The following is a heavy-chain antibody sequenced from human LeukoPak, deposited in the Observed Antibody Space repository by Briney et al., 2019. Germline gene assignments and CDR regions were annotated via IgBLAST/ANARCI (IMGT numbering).Heavy chain of an antibody. D-gene: IGHD6-13*01. J-gene: IGHJ4*02. CDR3: ARKGDSSSCFDY. Sequence: GGSLRLSCAASGFTLSSYSMNWVRQAPGKGLEWVSSISSSSSYIYYADSVKGRFTISRVNAKNSLYLQMNSLRAEDTAVYYCARKGDSSSCFDYWGQGTLVTVSS. CDR2: ISSSSSYI. CDR1: GFTLSSYS. V-gene: IGHV3-21*01.